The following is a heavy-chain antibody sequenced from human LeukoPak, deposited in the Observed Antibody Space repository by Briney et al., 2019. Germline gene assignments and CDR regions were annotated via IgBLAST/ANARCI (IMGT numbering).Heavy chain of an antibody. J-gene: IGHJ4*01. CDR1: GFTLSSYE. V-gene: IGHV3-74*01. Sequence: GGSLRLSCAASGFTLSSYEMHWVRQAPGKGLVWVSRINSDGSRTGYADSVKGRFTISRDNAENTLYLQMNSLRDEDTAVYYCARGDNAFDSWGHGTLVTVS. D-gene: IGHD1-1*01. CDR3: ARGDNAFDS. CDR2: INSDGSRT.